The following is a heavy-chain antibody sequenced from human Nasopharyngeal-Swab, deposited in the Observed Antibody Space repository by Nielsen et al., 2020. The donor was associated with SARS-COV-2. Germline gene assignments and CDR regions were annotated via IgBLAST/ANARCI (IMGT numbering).Heavy chain of an antibody. Sequence: SETLSLTCAVYGGSFSGYYWSWIRQPPGKGLEWIGEINHSGSTNYNPSLKSRVTISVDTSKNQFSLKLSSVTAAGTAVYYCARDHQGYCSSTSCHNWFDPWGQGTLVTVSS. D-gene: IGHD2-2*01. CDR1: GGSFSGYY. CDR2: INHSGST. V-gene: IGHV4-34*01. CDR3: ARDHQGYCSSTSCHNWFDP. J-gene: IGHJ5*02.